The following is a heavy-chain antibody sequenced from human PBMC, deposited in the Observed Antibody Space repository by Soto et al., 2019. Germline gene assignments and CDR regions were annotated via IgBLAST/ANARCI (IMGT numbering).Heavy chain of an antibody. V-gene: IGHV1-2*02. CDR3: ARDPRSSGSGYYYYGMDV. CDR2: INPNSGGT. J-gene: IGHJ6*02. Sequence: ASVKVSCKASGYTFTGYYMHWVRQAPGQGLEWMGWINPNSGGTNYAQKFQGRVTMTKDTSISTAYMELSRLRSDDTAVYYCARDPRSSGSGYYYYGMDVWGQGTTVTVSS. D-gene: IGHD6-19*01. CDR1: GYTFTGYY.